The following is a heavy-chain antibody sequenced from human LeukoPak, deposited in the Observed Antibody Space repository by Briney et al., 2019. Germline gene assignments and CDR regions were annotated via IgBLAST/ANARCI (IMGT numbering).Heavy chain of an antibody. D-gene: IGHD6-13*01. CDR3: AREYSSSWYAGGY. Sequence: GGSLRLSCAASGLIFSDYYMSWVRQAPGKGLEWVAYISSSGSTTYYADSVKGRFTISRDNAKNSLYLQMNSLRAEDTAVYYCAREYSSSWYAGGYWGQGTLVTVSS. J-gene: IGHJ4*02. V-gene: IGHV3-11*01. CDR2: ISSSGSTT. CDR1: GLIFSDYY.